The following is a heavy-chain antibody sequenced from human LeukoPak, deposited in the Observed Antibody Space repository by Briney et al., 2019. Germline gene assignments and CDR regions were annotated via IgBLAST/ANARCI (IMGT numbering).Heavy chain of an antibody. J-gene: IGHJ4*02. CDR3: ARTQLWFGFDY. Sequence: SETLSLTCTVSGGSISGSYWSWIRQPPGKGLEWIAYMYNSGSTNYNPSLKSRVTISIDTSKNQFSLKLSSLTAADTAVYYCARTQLWFGFDYWGQGTLVTVSS. V-gene: IGHV4-59*08. D-gene: IGHD3-10*01. CDR2: MYNSGST. CDR1: GGSISGSY.